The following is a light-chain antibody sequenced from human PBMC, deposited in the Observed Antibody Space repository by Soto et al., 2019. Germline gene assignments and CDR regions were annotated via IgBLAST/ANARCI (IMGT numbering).Light chain of an antibody. CDR3: QQYGSPYT. J-gene: IGKJ2*01. V-gene: IGKV3-20*01. CDR1: ESVRSSS. CDR2: GTS. Sequence: EIVLTQSPGTLSLSPGERATLSCRASESVRSSSLAWYQHKPGQAPRLLTYGTSSRATGIPDRFSASGSGTLFTLTIIRLEPEYFALYYCQQYGSPYTFGPGTKMEIK.